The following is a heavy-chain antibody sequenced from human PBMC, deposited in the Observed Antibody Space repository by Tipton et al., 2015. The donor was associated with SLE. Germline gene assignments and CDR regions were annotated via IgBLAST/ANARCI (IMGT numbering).Heavy chain of an antibody. D-gene: IGHD3-22*01. CDR1: GGTFSSYA. J-gene: IGHJ4*02. V-gene: IGHV1-18*01. CDR3: ARTRYYDSSGYSLFDY. CDR2: ISTYNGNT. Sequence: QLVQSGAEVKKPGSSVKVSCKASGGTFSSYAISWVRQAPGQGLEWMGWISTYNGNTNYAQNLQGRVTMTTDTSTSTAYMELRSLRSDDTAVYYCARTRYYDSSGYSLFDYWGQGTLVTVSS.